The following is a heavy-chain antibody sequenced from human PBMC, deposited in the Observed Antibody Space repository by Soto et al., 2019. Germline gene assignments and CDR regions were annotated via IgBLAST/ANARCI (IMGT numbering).Heavy chain of an antibody. Sequence: ASVKVSCKASGYTFTNYAMHWVRQAPGQGLEWMGWISAYNGNTNYAQKLQGRVTMTTDTSTRTAYMELRSLRSDDTAMYYCARGGFYDSSGARNYYYYGMNVWGQGTTVTVSS. D-gene: IGHD3-22*01. CDR3: ARGGFYDSSGARNYYYYGMNV. J-gene: IGHJ6*02. CDR1: GYTFTNYA. CDR2: ISAYNGNT. V-gene: IGHV1-18*01.